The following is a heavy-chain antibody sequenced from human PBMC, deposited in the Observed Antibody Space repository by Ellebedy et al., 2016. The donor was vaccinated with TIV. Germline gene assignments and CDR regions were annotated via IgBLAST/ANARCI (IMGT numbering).Heavy chain of an antibody. J-gene: IGHJ3*02. CDR2: YDPEAGDHGER. CDR3: ATDLRYCINGVCFTRYDAFDI. CDR1: GHTLSELS. Sequence: ASVKVSCKVSGHTLSELSMHWVRQAPGKGLEWMGGYDPEAGDHGERIYAQKFQGRVTMTEDTSTDTAYMELSSLRSEDTAVYYCATDLRYCINGVCFTRYDAFDIWGQGTMVTVSS. V-gene: IGHV1-24*01. D-gene: IGHD2-8*01.